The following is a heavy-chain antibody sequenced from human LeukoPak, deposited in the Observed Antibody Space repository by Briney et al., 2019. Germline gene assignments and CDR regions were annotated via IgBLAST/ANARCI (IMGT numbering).Heavy chain of an antibody. CDR1: GGSISSSSYY. V-gene: IGHV4-39*02. CDR2: ISYSGST. CDR3: AREDYSSRKGY. D-gene: IGHD2-15*01. Sequence: KASETLSLTCTVSGGSISSSSYYWGWIRQPPGKGLEWIGSISYSGSTYSNPSLKSRVTISVDTSKNQFSLKLSSVAAADTAVYYCAREDYSSRKGYWGQGTLVTVSS. J-gene: IGHJ4*02.